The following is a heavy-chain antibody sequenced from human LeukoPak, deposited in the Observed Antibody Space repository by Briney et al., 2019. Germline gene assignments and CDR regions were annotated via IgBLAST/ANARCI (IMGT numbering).Heavy chain of an antibody. V-gene: IGHV4-39*07. Sequence: SETLSLTCTVSGGSISTNSNFFWGWIRQPPGKGLDWIGIIYYSGTTYYNPSLKSRVTISVDTSKNQFSLKLSSVTAADTAVYYCARHGYSSGSLAWFDPWGQGTQVTVSS. J-gene: IGHJ5*02. CDR3: ARHGYSSGSLAWFDP. CDR1: GGSISTNSNFF. CDR2: IYYSGTT. D-gene: IGHD6-19*01.